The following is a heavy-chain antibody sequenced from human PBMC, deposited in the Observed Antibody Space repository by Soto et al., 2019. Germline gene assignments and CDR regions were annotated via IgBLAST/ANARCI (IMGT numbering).Heavy chain of an antibody. CDR2: ISPIFGTP. V-gene: IGHV1-69*01. CDR3: ARVVVGSRLSLDY. Sequence: QVQLVQSGAEVKKPGSSVTVSCKASVCTFSSYTISWVRQAPGQGLEWMAGISPIFGTPIYAQKFQDRVTITADDSTMTAYMEMNRLTSEDTAVYYCARVVVGSRLSLDYWGQGTLVTISS. CDR1: VCTFSSYT. D-gene: IGHD1-26*01. J-gene: IGHJ4*02.